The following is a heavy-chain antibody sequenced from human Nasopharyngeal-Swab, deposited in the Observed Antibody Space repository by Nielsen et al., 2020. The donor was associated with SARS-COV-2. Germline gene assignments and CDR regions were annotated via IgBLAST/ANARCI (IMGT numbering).Heavy chain of an antibody. V-gene: IGHV1-18*01. Sequence: ASVKVSCKASGYTFTSYGISWVRQAPGQGLEWMGWISAYNGNTNYAQKLQGRVTMTTDTSTSTAYMELRSLRSDDTAVYYCARASLPEDIVVVPAAIGLDYYYYYGMDVWGQGTTVTVS. CDR1: GYTFTSYG. J-gene: IGHJ6*02. CDR3: ARASLPEDIVVVPAAIGLDYYYYYGMDV. D-gene: IGHD2-2*01. CDR2: ISAYNGNT.